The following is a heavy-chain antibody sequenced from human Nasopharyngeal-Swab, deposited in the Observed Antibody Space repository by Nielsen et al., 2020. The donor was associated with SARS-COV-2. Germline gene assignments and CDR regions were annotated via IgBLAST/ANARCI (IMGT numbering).Heavy chain of an antibody. D-gene: IGHD3-3*01. V-gene: IGHV3-23*01. CDR2: ISSSGGST. CDR1: GFTFNNYG. J-gene: IGHJ4*02. CDR3: AKDQEESYYDFWSGYYTFDY. Sequence: GESLKISCAVSGFTFNNYGMHWVRQAPGKGLEWVSVISSSGGSTYYADSVKGRFTISRDNSKNTLYLQMNSLRAEDTAIYYCAKDQEESYYDFWSGYYTFDYWGQGTLVTVSS.